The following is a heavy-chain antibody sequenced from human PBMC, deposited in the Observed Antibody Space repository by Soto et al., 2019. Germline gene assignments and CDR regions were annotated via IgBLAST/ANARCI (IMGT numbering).Heavy chain of an antibody. D-gene: IGHD4-17*01. V-gene: IGHV1-69*01. CDR3: ARWKAPTDRLTGYYYYGMDV. Sequence: QVQLVQSGAEVKKPGSSVKVSCKASGGTFSSYAISWVRQAPGQGLEWMGGIIPIFGTANYAQKFQGRVTITADESTSTAYMELSSLRSEDTAVYYCARWKAPTDRLTGYYYYGMDVWGQGTTVTVSS. CDR2: IIPIFGTA. J-gene: IGHJ6*02. CDR1: GGTFSSYA.